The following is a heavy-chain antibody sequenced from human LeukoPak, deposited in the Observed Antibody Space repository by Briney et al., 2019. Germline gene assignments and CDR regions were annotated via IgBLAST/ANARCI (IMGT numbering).Heavy chain of an antibody. Sequence: ASVKVSCKASGGTFSSYAISWVRRAPGQGLEWMGGIIPIFGTANYAQKFQGRVTITTDESTSTAYMELSSLRSEDTAVYYCVRGQDLRTVKSLDYWGQGTLVTVSS. V-gene: IGHV1-69*05. J-gene: IGHJ4*02. CDR3: VRGQDLRTVKSLDY. CDR2: IIPIFGTA. D-gene: IGHD1-14*01. CDR1: GGTFSSYA.